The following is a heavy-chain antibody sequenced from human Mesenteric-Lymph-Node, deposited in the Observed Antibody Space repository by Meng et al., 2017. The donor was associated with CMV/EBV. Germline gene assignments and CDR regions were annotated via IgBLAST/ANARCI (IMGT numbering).Heavy chain of an antibody. D-gene: IGHD6-13*01. J-gene: IGHJ3*01. CDR1: GDSVSSNSAT. CDR3: ATQRTRVGPGIVAAGTRGGFDL. V-gene: IGHV6-1*01. Sequence: SQTLSLTCAISGDSVSSNSATWNWIRHSPSRGLEWLGRTYYRSKWYTDYAVSVISRVTIIPDTSRNQFSLQLNSVTPEDTAVYYCATQRTRVGPGIVAAGTRGGFDLWGQGTMVTVSS. CDR2: TYYRSKWYT.